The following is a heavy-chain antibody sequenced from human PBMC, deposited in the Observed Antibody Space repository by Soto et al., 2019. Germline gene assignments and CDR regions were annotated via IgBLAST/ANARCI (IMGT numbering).Heavy chain of an antibody. J-gene: IGHJ3*02. CDR3: ARHTVTPGIDAFDI. Sequence: QVQLQESGPGLVKPSETLSLTCTVSGGSISSYYWSWIRQPPGKGLEWIGYIYYSGSSNYNPSLKSRVTISVDTSKNQFSLKLSSVTAADTAVYYCARHTVTPGIDAFDIWGQGTMVTVSS. V-gene: IGHV4-59*08. CDR2: IYYSGSS. D-gene: IGHD4-17*01. CDR1: GGSISSYY.